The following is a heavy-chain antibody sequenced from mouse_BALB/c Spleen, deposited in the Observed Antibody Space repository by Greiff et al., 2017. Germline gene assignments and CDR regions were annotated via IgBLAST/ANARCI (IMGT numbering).Heavy chain of an antibody. J-gene: IGHJ4*01. V-gene: IGHV5-9*04. Sequence: EVKVVESGGGLVKPGGSLKLSCAASGFTFSSYTMSWVRQTPEKRLEWVATISSGGGNTYYPDSVKGRFTISRDNARNILYLQMSSLRSEDTAMYYCAREDYGNSYAMDYWGQGTSVTVSS. CDR1: GFTFSSYT. CDR3: AREDYGNSYAMDY. CDR2: ISSGGGNT. D-gene: IGHD2-1*01.